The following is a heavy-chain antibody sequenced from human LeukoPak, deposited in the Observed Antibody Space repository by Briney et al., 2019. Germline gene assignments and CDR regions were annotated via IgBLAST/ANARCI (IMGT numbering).Heavy chain of an antibody. Sequence: SVTVSCKASGGTFSNYAISWVRQAPGHGLEWMGRIIPMFGSPNFAQKFQGRVTITADKSTSTAYMELSSLRSEDTAVYYCARGSSIAEVGGYFYYYGMDVWGQGTTVTDSS. V-gene: IGHV1-69*06. CDR2: IIPMFGSP. D-gene: IGHD6-13*01. CDR3: ARGSSIAEVGGYFYYYGMDV. CDR1: GGTFSNYA. J-gene: IGHJ6*02.